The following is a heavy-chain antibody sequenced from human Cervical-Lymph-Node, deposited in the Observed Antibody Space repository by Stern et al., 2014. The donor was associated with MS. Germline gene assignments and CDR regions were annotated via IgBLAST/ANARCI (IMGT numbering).Heavy chain of an antibody. CDR1: GYSFTEYP. V-gene: IGHV1-3*04. Sequence: MQLVESGTEVKTTGASVTVSCQASGYSFTEYPIHWARQAPGQGLEWVGWINTGDGDTRYSPRLQGRISITRDTSTRTAYLDLSSLRSADTAEYYCATSAFDYWGQGTLVTVS. CDR3: ATSAFDY. J-gene: IGHJ4*02. CDR2: INTGDGDT.